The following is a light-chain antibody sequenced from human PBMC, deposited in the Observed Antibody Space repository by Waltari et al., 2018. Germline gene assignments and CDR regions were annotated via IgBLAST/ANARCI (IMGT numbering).Light chain of an antibody. V-gene: IGLV3-21*04. CDR1: DIGERS. CDR2: YDT. CDR3: QVWDSSRHHVI. Sequence: SYMLTQPPSVSVAPGQTARITRGVDDIGERSVYWCQQRPGQAPVSVIYYDTDRPSGIPDRFSGSHSGDTATLIISRVEAGDEADYYCQVWDSSRHHVIFGGGTRLTVL. J-gene: IGLJ2*01.